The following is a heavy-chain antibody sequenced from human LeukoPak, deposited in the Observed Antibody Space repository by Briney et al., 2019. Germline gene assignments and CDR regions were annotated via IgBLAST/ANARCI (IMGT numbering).Heavy chain of an antibody. CDR2: INHSGST. CDR1: GGSFSGYY. D-gene: IGHD6-6*01. CDR3: ARDGYSSSSKFDY. J-gene: IGHJ4*02. Sequence: SETLSLTCAVYGGSFSGYYWSWIRQPPGKGLEWIGEINHSGSTNYNPSLKSRVTISVDTSKNQFSLKLSSVTAADTAVYYCARDGYSSSSKFDYWGQGTLVTVSS. V-gene: IGHV4-34*01.